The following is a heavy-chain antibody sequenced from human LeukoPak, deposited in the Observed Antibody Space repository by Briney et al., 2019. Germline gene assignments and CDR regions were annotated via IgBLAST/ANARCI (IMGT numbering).Heavy chain of an antibody. J-gene: IGHJ4*02. D-gene: IGHD4-23*01. V-gene: IGHV3-30*18. CDR3: AKDRTTVVIDLGY. CDR1: GFTFSSYG. Sequence: GRSLRLSCAASGFTFSSYGMHWVRQAPGKGLEWVAVISYDGSNKYYADSVKGRFTISRDNSKNTLYLQMNSLRAEDTAVYYCAKDRTTVVIDLGYWGQGTLVTVSS. CDR2: ISYDGSNK.